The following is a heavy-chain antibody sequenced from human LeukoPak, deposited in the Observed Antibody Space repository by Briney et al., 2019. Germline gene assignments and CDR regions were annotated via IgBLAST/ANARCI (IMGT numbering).Heavy chain of an antibody. V-gene: IGHV4-59*01. J-gene: IGHJ4*02. CDR3: ARGADSSGYYSIFYFDY. D-gene: IGHD3-22*01. CDR2: IHYSGST. Sequence: SETLSLTCTVSGGSISSYYWNWIRRPPGKGLEWIGYIHYSGSTNYNPSLKSRVTISVDTSKNQFSLKLSSVTAADTAVYYCARGADSSGYYSIFYFDYWGQGTLVTVSS. CDR1: GGSISSYY.